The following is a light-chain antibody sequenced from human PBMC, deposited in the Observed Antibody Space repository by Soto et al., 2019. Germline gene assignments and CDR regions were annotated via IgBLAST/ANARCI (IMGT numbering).Light chain of an antibody. CDR2: WAS. Sequence: DIVMTQSPDSLAVSLGERVTINCKSSQSVLYNSNKEYYLAWYQQKPGQPPKLLIYWASTRKSGVPDRFSGSGSGTDFTLTISSLQAEDVAVYYCQQYYTTPLTFGGGTKVEIK. J-gene: IGKJ4*01. CDR1: QSVLYNSNKEYY. V-gene: IGKV4-1*01. CDR3: QQYYTTPLT.